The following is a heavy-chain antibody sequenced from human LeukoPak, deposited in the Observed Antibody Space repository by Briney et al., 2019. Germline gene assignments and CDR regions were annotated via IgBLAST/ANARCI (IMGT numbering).Heavy chain of an antibody. Sequence: GGSLRLSCAASGLIVSSKYMSWVRQAPGKGLEWVSVIYSGGYTYYADSVKGRFTISRDNSKSTLYLQMNSLRAEDTAVYYCAVLLLSAFDIWGQGTMVTVSS. D-gene: IGHD2-15*01. CDR3: AVLLLSAFDI. J-gene: IGHJ3*02. CDR2: IYSGGYT. CDR1: GLIVSSKY. V-gene: IGHV3-66*01.